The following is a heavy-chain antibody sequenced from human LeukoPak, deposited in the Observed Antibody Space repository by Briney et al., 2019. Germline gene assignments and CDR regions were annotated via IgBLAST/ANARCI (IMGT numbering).Heavy chain of an antibody. CDR3: AKLGSIAARRTHFDY. Sequence: PGGSLRLSCAASGFTFSSYAMSWVRQAPGKGLEWVSAISGSGGSTYYADSVKGRFTISRDNSKSTLYLQMNSLRAEDTAVYYCAKLGSIAARRTHFDYWGQGTLVTVSS. D-gene: IGHD6-6*01. V-gene: IGHV3-23*01. CDR1: GFTFSSYA. CDR2: ISGSGGST. J-gene: IGHJ4*02.